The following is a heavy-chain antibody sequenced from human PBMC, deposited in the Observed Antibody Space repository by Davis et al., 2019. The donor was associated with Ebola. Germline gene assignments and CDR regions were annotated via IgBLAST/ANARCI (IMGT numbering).Heavy chain of an antibody. J-gene: IGHJ4*02. Sequence: SETLSLTCTVSGGSVTSGSYYWSWIRQPPGKGLEWIGYIYYNGVTYYNTSLKSRVTISADTSNNQFSLKLTSVTAADTAVYYCARVGPSIVAPFDYWGQGTLVTVTS. CDR1: GGSVTSGSYY. CDR2: IYYNGVT. V-gene: IGHV4-61*01. CDR3: ARVGPSIVAPFDY. D-gene: IGHD2-21*01.